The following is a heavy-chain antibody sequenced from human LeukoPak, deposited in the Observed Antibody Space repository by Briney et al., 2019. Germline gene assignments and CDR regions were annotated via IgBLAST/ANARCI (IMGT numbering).Heavy chain of an antibody. CDR1: GGSISSGSYY. V-gene: IGHV4-61*02. CDR3: ARGKASIAARIFDY. J-gene: IGHJ4*02. Sequence: SETLSLTCTVSGGSISSGSYYWSWIRQPAGKGLEWIGRIYTSGSTNYNPSLKSRVTISVDTSKNQFSLKLSSVTAADTAVYYCARGKASIAARIFDYWGQGTLVTVSS. D-gene: IGHD6-6*01. CDR2: IYTSGST.